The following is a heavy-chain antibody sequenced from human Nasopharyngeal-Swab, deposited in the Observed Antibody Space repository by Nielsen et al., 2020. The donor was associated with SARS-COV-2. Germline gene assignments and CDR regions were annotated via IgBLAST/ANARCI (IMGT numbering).Heavy chain of an antibody. Sequence: RQAPGKGLEWIGYIYYSGSTNYNPSLKSRVTISVDTSKNQFSLKLSSVTAADTAVYYCARGGRGIFGVVTNFDYWGQGTRVTVSS. D-gene: IGHD3-3*01. V-gene: IGHV4-59*01. J-gene: IGHJ4*02. CDR2: IYYSGST. CDR3: ARGGRGIFGVVTNFDY.